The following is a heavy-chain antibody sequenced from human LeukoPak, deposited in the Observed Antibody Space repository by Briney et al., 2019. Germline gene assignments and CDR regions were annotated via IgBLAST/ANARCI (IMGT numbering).Heavy chain of an antibody. CDR3: ARSPSYRYGYNYYYIDV. CDR1: GSPFDDYD. CDR2: INWNGGST. V-gene: IGHV3-20*04. Sequence: PGGSLRLSCAASGSPFDDYDMNWVRQAPGKGLEWISGINWNGGSTRSADSVKGRFTISRDNAKNSLYLQMDSLRAEDTALYYCARSPSYRYGYNYYYIDVWGKGTTVTVSS. D-gene: IGHD3-16*02. J-gene: IGHJ6*03.